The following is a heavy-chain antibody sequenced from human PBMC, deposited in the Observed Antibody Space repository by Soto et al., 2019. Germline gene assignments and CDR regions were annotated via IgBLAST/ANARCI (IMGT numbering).Heavy chain of an antibody. CDR1: GGSISSYY. D-gene: IGHD4-17*01. CDR3: ARAYGDYVFDF. Sequence: QVQLQESGPGLVKPSETLSLTCTVSGGSISSYYWSWIRQPPGKGLEWIGYIYYSGSTNYNPSLKSRVTISVDTSKNHFSLKLSSGTATDTAVYYCARAYGDYVFDFWGQGTLVTVSS. V-gene: IGHV4-59*01. CDR2: IYYSGST. J-gene: IGHJ4*02.